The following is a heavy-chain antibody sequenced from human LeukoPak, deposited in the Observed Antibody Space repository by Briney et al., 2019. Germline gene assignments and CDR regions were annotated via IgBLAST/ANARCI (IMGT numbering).Heavy chain of an antibody. J-gene: IGHJ5*02. CDR2: IYTSGST. CDR1: GGSISSYY. D-gene: IGHD3-22*01. V-gene: IGHV4-4*07. Sequence: SETLSLTCTVSGGSISSYYWSWIRQPAGKGLEWIGRIYTSGSTNYNPSLKSRVTMSVDTSKNQFSLKLSSVTAADTAVYYCARDGLQYYYDSGNWFDPWGQGTLVTVSS. CDR3: ARDGLQYYYDSGNWFDP.